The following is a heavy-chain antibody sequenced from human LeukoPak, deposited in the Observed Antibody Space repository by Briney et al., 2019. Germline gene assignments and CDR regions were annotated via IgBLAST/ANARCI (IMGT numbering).Heavy chain of an antibody. V-gene: IGHV4-39*01. Sequence: SETLSLTCTVSGGSISSSSYYWGWIRQPPGKGLEWIGSIYHSGSTYYNPSLKSRVTISVDTSKNQFSLKLSSVTAADTAVYYCATRPSYYDSSGYDYWGQGTLVTVSS. CDR2: IYHSGST. CDR3: ATRPSYYDSSGYDY. CDR1: GGSISSSSYY. D-gene: IGHD3-22*01. J-gene: IGHJ4*02.